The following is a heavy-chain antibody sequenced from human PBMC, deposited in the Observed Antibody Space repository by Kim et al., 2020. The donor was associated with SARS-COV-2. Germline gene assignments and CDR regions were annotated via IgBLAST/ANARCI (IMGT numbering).Heavy chain of an antibody. D-gene: IGHD1-26*01. CDR3: TTRRKGGATSRYGMDV. V-gene: IGHV3-15*01. Sequence: GGSLRLSCAASGFTFSNAWMSWVRQAPGKGLEWVGRIKSKTDGGTTDYAAPVKGRFTISRDDSKNTLYLQMNSLKTEDTAVYYCTTRRKGGATSRYGMDVWGQGTTVTVSS. CDR1: GFTFSNAW. CDR2: IKSKTDGGTT. J-gene: IGHJ6*02.